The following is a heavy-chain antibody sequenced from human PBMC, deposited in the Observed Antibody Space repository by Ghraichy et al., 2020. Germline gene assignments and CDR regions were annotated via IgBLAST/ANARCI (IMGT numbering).Heavy chain of an antibody. D-gene: IGHD2-21*02. Sequence: GGSLRLSCEGSGFTFSDFAMHWVRQAPGKGLEWVGHIRRKGHSDGTIYAASVKGRFTVSRDDSKNMAYLQMNGLRSDDTAIYYCTKHRDNTAAWDSWGQGTPVTVSS. CDR1: GFTFSDFA. V-gene: IGHV3-73*01. J-gene: IGHJ4*02. CDR2: IRRKGHSDGT. CDR3: TKHRDNTAAWDS.